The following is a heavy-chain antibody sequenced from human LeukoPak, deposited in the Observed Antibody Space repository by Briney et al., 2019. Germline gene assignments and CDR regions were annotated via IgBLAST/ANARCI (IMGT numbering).Heavy chain of an antibody. J-gene: IGHJ4*02. D-gene: IGHD6-19*01. CDR3: ARDFSAPSSGWCDFVFDY. Sequence: WGTLPLTCTVSGGSIRSYYWSWIRQPAGKGLEGIGRIYSIGITNYTPSLNTRVTSLVVTTENHFSLKLSYVTGADTAVCYCARDFSAPSSGWCDFVFDYWGQGTLVTVSS. CDR2: IYSIGIT. V-gene: IGHV4-4*07. CDR1: GGSIRSYY.